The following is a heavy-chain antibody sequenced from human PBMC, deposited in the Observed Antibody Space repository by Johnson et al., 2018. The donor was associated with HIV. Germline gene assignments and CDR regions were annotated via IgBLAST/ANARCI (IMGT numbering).Heavy chain of an antibody. CDR3: ARGVGVAGDDAFDI. Sequence: VQLVESGGGVVRPGGSLRLSCAASGFTFDDYGMSWVRQAPGKGLEWGSGINWNGGSKGYGDSVKGRFTISRDNAKNSLYMQMNSLRAEDTVLYYCARGVGVAGDDAFDIWGQGTMVTVSS. D-gene: IGHD6-19*01. J-gene: IGHJ3*02. V-gene: IGHV3-20*04. CDR1: GFTFDDYG. CDR2: INWNGGSK.